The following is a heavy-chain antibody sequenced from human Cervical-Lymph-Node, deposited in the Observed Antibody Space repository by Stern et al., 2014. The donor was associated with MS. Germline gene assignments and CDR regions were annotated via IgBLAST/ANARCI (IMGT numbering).Heavy chain of an antibody. CDR3: ARVYSSSSEVTFDY. CDR1: GYTFTGYY. J-gene: IGHJ4*02. V-gene: IGHV1-2*02. Sequence: VQLVESGAEVKKPGASVKVSCKASGYTFTGYYMHWVRQGPGQGLEWMGWINPNSGGTNYAQKFQGRVTMTRDTSISTAYMELSRLRSDDTAVYYCARVYSSSSEVTFDYWGQGTLVTVSS. CDR2: INPNSGGT. D-gene: IGHD6-6*01.